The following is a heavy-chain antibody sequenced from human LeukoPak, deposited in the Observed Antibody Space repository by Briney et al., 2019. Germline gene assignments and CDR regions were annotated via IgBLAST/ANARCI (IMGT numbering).Heavy chain of an antibody. CDR3: ARDHEGGGYSYGCYDY. J-gene: IGHJ4*02. V-gene: IGHV3-20*04. Sequence: PVGSLRLSCAASGFTFDDYGMSWVRQAPGKGLEWVSGIKWNGGSTGYADSVKGRFTISRDNAKNSLYLQMNSLRAEDTALYYCARDHEGGGYSYGCYDYWGQGTLVTVSS. CDR1: GFTFDDYG. CDR2: IKWNGGST. D-gene: IGHD5-18*01.